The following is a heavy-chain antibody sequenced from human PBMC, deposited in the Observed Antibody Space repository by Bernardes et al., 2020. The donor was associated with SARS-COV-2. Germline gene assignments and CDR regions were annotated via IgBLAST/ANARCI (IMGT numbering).Heavy chain of an antibody. J-gene: IGHJ6*02. CDR2: IDWDDDK. Sequence: PPLVKPTQTLTLTCTFSGFSLNTIGMCVSWIRQPPGKALEWLALIDWDDDKYYITSLKTKLTISKDTSKNQVVLTMTNMDPVDTATYYCARDNYDFWSGYLGGMDVWGQGTTVTVSS. V-gene: IGHV2-70*01. CDR1: GFSLNTIGMC. CDR3: ARDNYDFWSGYLGGMDV. D-gene: IGHD3-3*01.